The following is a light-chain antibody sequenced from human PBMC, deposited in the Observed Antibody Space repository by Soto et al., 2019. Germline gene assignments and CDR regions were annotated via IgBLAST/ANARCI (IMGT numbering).Light chain of an antibody. CDR3: QQYYRPWT. V-gene: IGKV4-1*01. Sequence: DIVMTQSPDSLAVSLGERATINCKSSQSVLYSSNNKNYLAWYQQKPGQPPKLLIYWASTRESGVPDRFSGSGSGTDFTRTISSLQAEDVAFYYCQQYYRPWTFGQGTKVEIK. CDR2: WAS. J-gene: IGKJ1*01. CDR1: QSVLYSSNNKNY.